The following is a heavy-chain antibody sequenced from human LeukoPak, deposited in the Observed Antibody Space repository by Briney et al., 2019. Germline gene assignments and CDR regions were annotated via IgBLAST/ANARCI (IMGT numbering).Heavy chain of an antibody. CDR3: ARGRGSGCWFDP. Sequence: PSETLPLTCTVSGDSVTSGSYYWSWLRQPPGKRLEWIGYIYYSGGTNHNPSLKSRVTVSLDTSKNQSSLKLTSVTAADTAVYYCARGRGSGCWFDPWGQGTLVTVSS. D-gene: IGHD6-25*01. CDR2: IYYSGGT. V-gene: IGHV4-61*01. CDR1: GDSVTSGSYY. J-gene: IGHJ5*02.